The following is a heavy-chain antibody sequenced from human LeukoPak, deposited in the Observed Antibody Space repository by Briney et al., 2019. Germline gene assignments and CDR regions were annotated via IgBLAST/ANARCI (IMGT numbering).Heavy chain of an antibody. CDR1: GFTFSSYS. D-gene: IGHD6-13*01. Sequence: GGSLRLSCAASGFTFSSYSMNRVRQAPGKGLEWVSSISSSSSYIYYADSVKGRFTISRDNAKNSLYLQMNSLRAEDTAVYYCARDRFPAAAGTYTLYYFDYWGQGTLDTVSS. CDR2: ISSSSSYI. V-gene: IGHV3-21*01. CDR3: ARDRFPAAAGTYTLYYFDY. J-gene: IGHJ4*02.